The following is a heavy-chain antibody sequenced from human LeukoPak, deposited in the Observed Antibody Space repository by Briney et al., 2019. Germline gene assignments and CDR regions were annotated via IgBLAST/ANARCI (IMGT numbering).Heavy chain of an antibody. Sequence: PSETLSLTCAVYGGSFSGYYWSWIRQPPGKGLEWIGEINHSGSTNYNPSLKSRVTISVDTSKNQFSLKLSSVTAADTAVYYCATGPRSGSSLFFDYWGQGTLVTVSS. CDR3: ATGPRSGSSLFFDY. CDR1: GGSFSGYY. V-gene: IGHV4-34*01. D-gene: IGHD6-6*01. CDR2: INHSGST. J-gene: IGHJ4*02.